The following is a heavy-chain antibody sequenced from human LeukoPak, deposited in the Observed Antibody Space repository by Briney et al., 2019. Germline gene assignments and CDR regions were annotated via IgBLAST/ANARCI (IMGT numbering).Heavy chain of an antibody. V-gene: IGHV1-2*02. CDR1: GYTFTGYY. Sequence: ASVKVSCKASGYTFTGYYTHWVRQAPGQGLEWMGWINPNSGGTNYAQKFQGRVTMTRDTSISTAYMELSRLRSDDTAVYYCARDPPVISSGDYWGQGTLVTVSS. J-gene: IGHJ4*02. CDR2: INPNSGGT. D-gene: IGHD3-10*01. CDR3: ARDPPVISSGDY.